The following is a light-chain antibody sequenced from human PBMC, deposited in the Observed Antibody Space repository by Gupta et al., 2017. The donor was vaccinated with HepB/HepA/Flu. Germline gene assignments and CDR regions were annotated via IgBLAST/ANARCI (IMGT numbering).Light chain of an antibody. CDR1: NLGGKY. CDR3: QACDSSTALYV. Sequence: SYELTQPPSVSVSPGQTASITCSGDNLGGKYAFWYQQKPGQSPVLVIYQDSRRPSGIPERFSGSNSGNTATLTISGTQAMDDADYYCQACDSSTALYVFGTGTKVTVL. CDR2: QDS. V-gene: IGLV3-1*01. J-gene: IGLJ1*01.